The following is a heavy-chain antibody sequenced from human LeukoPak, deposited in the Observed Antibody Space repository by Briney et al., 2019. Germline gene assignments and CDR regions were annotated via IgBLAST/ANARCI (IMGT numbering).Heavy chain of an antibody. Sequence: PSETLSLTCAVYGGSFSGYYWSWIRQPPGKGLEWIGEINHSGSTNYNPSLKSRVTISVDTSKNQFSLKLSSVTAADTAVYYCARGLTYYYGSGSPDYWGQGTLVTVSS. J-gene: IGHJ4*02. CDR3: ARGLTYYYGSGSPDY. CDR1: GGSFSGYY. CDR2: INHSGST. V-gene: IGHV4-34*01. D-gene: IGHD3-10*01.